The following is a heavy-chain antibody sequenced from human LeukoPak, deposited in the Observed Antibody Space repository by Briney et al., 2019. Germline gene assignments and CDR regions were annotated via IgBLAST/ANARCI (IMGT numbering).Heavy chain of an antibody. CDR2: ISYDGSNK. J-gene: IGHJ4*02. Sequence: GGSLRLSCAASGFTFSSYGMHWVRQAPGQGLEWVAVISYDGSNKYYADSVKGRFTISRDNSKNTLYLQMNSLRAEDTAVYYCAKRAVAARHIDYWGQGTLVTVSS. V-gene: IGHV3-30*18. CDR1: GFTFSSYG. CDR3: AKRAVAARHIDY. D-gene: IGHD6-6*01.